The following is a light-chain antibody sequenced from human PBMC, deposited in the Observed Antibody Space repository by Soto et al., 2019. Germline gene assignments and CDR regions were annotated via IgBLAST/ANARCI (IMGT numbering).Light chain of an antibody. Sequence: VSTQDPGTRCLSPGERATISCRASQSVSSNYLAWYQQKPGQAPRLLMYDASSRATGIPDRFSGSGSGTDFTLTIIRLEPEDFAVYYCQQYGSLITFGQGTRLEIK. J-gene: IGKJ5*01. CDR1: QSVSSNY. CDR3: QQYGSLIT. V-gene: IGKV3-20*01. CDR2: DAS.